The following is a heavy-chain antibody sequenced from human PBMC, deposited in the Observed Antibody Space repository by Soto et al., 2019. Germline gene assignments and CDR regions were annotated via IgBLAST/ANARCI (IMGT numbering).Heavy chain of an antibody. J-gene: IGHJ3*02. Sequence: ASVNGSCKASGYTFTRDGSSWVRQATGQGLEWMGWMNPNSGNTSYAQKFQGRVTMTRNTSISTAYMELSSLRSEDTAVYYCARGLVVVPAADAFDIWGQGTMVTVSS. D-gene: IGHD2-2*01. CDR3: ARGLVVVPAADAFDI. V-gene: IGHV1-8*01. CDR1: GYTFTRDG. CDR2: MNPNSGNT.